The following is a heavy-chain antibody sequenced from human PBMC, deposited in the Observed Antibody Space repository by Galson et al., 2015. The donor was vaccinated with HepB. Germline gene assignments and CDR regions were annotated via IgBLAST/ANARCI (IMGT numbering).Heavy chain of an antibody. CDR3: ARDANIAAAGKLYDY. Sequence: SLRLSCAASGFGFSFFAMSWIRQAPGKGLEWVAKTDQDGIQKYYVDSVKGRFTVARDNPKNSLYLEMTGLTAEGTAIYYCARDANIAAAGKLYDYWGQGTRVTVSP. CDR1: GFGFSFFA. CDR2: TDQDGIQK. J-gene: IGHJ4*02. V-gene: IGHV3-7*01. D-gene: IGHD6-13*01.